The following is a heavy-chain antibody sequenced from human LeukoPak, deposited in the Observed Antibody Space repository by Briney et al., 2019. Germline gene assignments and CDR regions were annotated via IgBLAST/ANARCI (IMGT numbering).Heavy chain of an antibody. CDR1: GFSFSIYS. J-gene: IGHJ6*02. CDR3: AIPPLSGTGSSRPLAGMDV. D-gene: IGHD3-10*01. Sequence: PGGSLRLSCAASGFSFSIYSLNWVRQAPGKGLEWVSYIGHTGSTMSYADSVKGRFTISRDNAKNSLYLQMNSLRAEDTAVYYCAIPPLSGTGSSRPLAGMDVWGQGTTVTVSS. CDR2: IGHTGSTM. V-gene: IGHV3-48*04.